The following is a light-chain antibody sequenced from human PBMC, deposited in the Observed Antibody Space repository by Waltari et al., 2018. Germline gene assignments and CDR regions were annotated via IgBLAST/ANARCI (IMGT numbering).Light chain of an antibody. CDR2: KAS. V-gene: IGKV1-5*03. J-gene: IGKJ1*01. Sequence: DIQMTQSPSTLSSSVGDSLAITCRASQSVNSWLVWYQQKPGKAPKFLIYKASILESGVPSRFSGRGSGTEFTLTISNLQPDDFATYYCQQYNRYSTFGQGTKVELK. CDR3: QQYNRYST. CDR1: QSVNSW.